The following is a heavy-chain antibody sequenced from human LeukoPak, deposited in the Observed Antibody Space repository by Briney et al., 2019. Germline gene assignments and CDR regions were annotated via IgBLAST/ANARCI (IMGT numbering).Heavy chain of an antibody. J-gene: IGHJ5*02. CDR2: INPNSGGT. D-gene: IGHD3-22*01. CDR1: GYTFTGYY. Sequence: ASVKVSCKASGYTFTGYYMDWVRQAPGQGLEWMGWINPNSGGTNYAQKFQGRVTMTRDTSISTAYMELRSLRSDDTAVYYCARGGIVNYYDSSGYLNWFDPWGQGTLVTVSS. V-gene: IGHV1-2*02. CDR3: ARGGIVNYYDSSGYLNWFDP.